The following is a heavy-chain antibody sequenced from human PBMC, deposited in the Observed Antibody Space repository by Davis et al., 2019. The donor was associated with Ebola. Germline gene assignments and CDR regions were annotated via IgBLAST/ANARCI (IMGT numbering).Heavy chain of an antibody. CDR1: GGSISSYY. Sequence: PSETLSLTCTVSGGSISSYYWSWIRQPAEKGLEWIGRIFSSGSTSYNPSLKSRVTMSVDTSKNQFPLKLNSVTAADTAVYYCARVKLGSFLDYWGQGTLVTVSS. J-gene: IGHJ4*02. D-gene: IGHD6-13*01. CDR2: IFSSGST. CDR3: ARVKLGSFLDY. V-gene: IGHV4-4*07.